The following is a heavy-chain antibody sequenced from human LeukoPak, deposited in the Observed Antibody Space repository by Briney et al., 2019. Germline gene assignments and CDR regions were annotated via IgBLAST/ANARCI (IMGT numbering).Heavy chain of an antibody. V-gene: IGHV3-53*01. CDR1: GITVSTNY. CDR2: IYSGGAT. CDR3: AKDRIYDILIGG. Sequence: GGSLRLSCAASGITVSTNYMSWVRQAPGKGLEWVSIIYSGGATYYADSVKGRFTISREISKNTLWLQMNSLRAEDTAVYYCAKDRIYDILIGGWGQGTLVTVSS. D-gene: IGHD3-9*01. J-gene: IGHJ4*02.